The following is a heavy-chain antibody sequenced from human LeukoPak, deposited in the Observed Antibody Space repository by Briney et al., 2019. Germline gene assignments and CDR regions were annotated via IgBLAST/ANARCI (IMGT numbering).Heavy chain of an antibody. V-gene: IGHV1-18*04. CDR2: ISAYNGNT. CDR1: GYTFTGYY. CDR3: ARVASVDYFDY. Sequence: ASVKVSCKASGYTFTGYYMHWVRQAPGQGLEWMGWISAYNGNTNYAQKLQGRVTMTTDTSTSTAYMELRSLRSDGTAVYYCARVASVDYFDYWGQGTLVTVSS. D-gene: IGHD6-13*01. J-gene: IGHJ4*02.